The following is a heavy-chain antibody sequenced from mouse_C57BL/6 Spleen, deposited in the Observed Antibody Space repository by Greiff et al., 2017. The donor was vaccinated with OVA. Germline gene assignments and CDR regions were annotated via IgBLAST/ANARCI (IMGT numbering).Heavy chain of an antibody. V-gene: IGHV1-62-2*01. CDR1: GYTFTEYT. CDR3: ARHEESLYYYGSNAMDY. D-gene: IGHD1-1*01. CDR2: FYPGSGSI. J-gene: IGHJ4*01. Sequence: VQLVESGAELVKPGASVKLSCKASGYTFTEYTIHWVKQRSGQGLEWIGWFYPGSGSIKYNEKFKDKATLTADKSSSTVYMELSRLTSEDSAVYFCARHEESLYYYGSNAMDYWGQGTSVTVSS.